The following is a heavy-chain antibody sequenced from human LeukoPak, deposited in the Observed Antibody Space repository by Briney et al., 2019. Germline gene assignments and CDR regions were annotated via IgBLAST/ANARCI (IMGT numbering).Heavy chain of an antibody. D-gene: IGHD6-13*01. J-gene: IGHJ1*01. CDR2: INHSGST. Sequence: SETLSLTCAVYGGSFSGYYWSWIRQPPGKGLEWIGEINHSGSTNYNPSLKSRVTISVDTSKNQFSLKLSSVTAADTAIYYCASHSATWYFQHWGQGTPVTVSS. CDR3: ASHSATWYFQH. V-gene: IGHV4-34*01. CDR1: GGSFSGYY.